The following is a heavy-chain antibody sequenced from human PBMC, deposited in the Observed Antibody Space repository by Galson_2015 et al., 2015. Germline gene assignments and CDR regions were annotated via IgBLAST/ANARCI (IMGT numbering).Heavy chain of an antibody. CDR3: ATVGLGYCNIRCHMDV. CDR1: GGTFSSYA. D-gene: IGHD2-15*01. Sequence: SVKVSCKASGGTFSSYAISWVRQAPGQGLEWMGGIIPIFGTANYAQKFQGRVTITADESTSTAYMELSSLRSEDTAVYYCATVGLGYCNIRCHMDVWGKGTTVTVSS. V-gene: IGHV1-69*13. CDR2: IIPIFGTA. J-gene: IGHJ6*03.